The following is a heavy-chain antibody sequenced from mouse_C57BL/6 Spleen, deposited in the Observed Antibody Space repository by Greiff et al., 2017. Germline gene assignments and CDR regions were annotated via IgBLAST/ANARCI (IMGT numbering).Heavy chain of an antibody. J-gene: IGHJ4*01. D-gene: IGHD3-2*02. CDR2: ISSGGSYT. V-gene: IGHV5-6*02. CDR3: ERQAAQALYAMDY. CDR1: GFTFSSYG. Sequence: EVMLVESGGDLVKPGGSLKLSCAASGFTFSSYGMSWVRQTPDKRLEWVATISSGGSYTYYPDSVKGRFTISRDNAKNTLYLQMSSLKSEDTAMYYCERQAAQALYAMDYWGQGTSVTVSS.